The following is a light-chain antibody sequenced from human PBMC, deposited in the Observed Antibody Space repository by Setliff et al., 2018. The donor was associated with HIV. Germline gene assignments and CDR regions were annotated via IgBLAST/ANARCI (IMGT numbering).Light chain of an antibody. CDR2: DVS. CDR3: ASYANSDVFI. CDR1: SSDVGAFDF. V-gene: IGLV2-14*03. Sequence: QSALTQPASVSGSPGQSITVSCTGTSSDVGAFDFVSWYRQHPGKAPKLMIYDVSNRPSRVSNRFSGSKSGNTASLTISGLQAEDEADYYCASYANSDVFIFGTGTKVTVL. J-gene: IGLJ1*01.